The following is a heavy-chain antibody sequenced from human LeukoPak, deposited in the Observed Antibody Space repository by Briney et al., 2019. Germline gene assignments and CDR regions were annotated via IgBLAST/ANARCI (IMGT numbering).Heavy chain of an antibody. J-gene: IGHJ3*02. CDR3: AKDRGVVITTYAFDI. CDR2: ISDSGGST. Sequence: GGSLRLSCAVSGITLSNYGMSWVRQAPGKGLEWVAGISDSGGSTNYADSVKGRFTISRDNAKNSLYLQMNSLRAEDTALYYCAKDRGVVITTYAFDIWGQGTMVTVSS. CDR1: GITLSNYG. D-gene: IGHD3-22*01. V-gene: IGHV3-23*01.